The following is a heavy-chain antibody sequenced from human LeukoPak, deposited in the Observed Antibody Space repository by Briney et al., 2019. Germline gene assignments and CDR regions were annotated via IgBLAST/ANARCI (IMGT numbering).Heavy chain of an antibody. Sequence: GGSLRLSCVASGFTFSRYAMHWVRQAPGKGLEWVAVISYDGSNKYYADSVKGRFAISRDNSKNTLYLQMNSLRAEDTAVYYCVRDLGGRSGHWGQGTLVTVSS. CDR3: VRDLGGRSGH. V-gene: IGHV3-30*09. CDR2: ISYDGSNK. D-gene: IGHD1-26*01. CDR1: GFTFSRYA. J-gene: IGHJ4*02.